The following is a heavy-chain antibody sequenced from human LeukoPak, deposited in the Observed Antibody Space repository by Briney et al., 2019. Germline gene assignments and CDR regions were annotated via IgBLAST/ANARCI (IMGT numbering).Heavy chain of an antibody. CDR3: AKTREGIAVAEGILDY. CDR1: GFTFSSYA. V-gene: IGHV3-23*01. CDR2: ISGSGGST. Sequence: GGSLRLSCAASGFTFSSYAMSWVRQAPGKGLEWVSAISGSGGSTYYADSVKGRFTISRDNSKNTLYLQMNSLRAEDTAVYYCAKTREGIAVAEGILDYWDQGTLVTVSS. J-gene: IGHJ4*02. D-gene: IGHD6-19*01.